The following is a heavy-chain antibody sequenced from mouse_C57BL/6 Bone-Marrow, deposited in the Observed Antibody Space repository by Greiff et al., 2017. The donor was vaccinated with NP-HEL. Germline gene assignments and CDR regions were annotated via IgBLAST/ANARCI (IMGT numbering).Heavy chain of an antibody. D-gene: IGHD1-1*01. Sequence: EVQLQQSGPELVKPGASVKISCKASGYTFTDYYMNWVKQSHGKSLEWIGDINPNNGGTSYNQKFKGKATLTVDKSSSTAYMELRSLTSEDSAVYYCGGSSYGWFAYWGQGTLVTVSA. V-gene: IGHV1-26*01. CDR3: GGSSYGWFAY. CDR1: GYTFTDYY. J-gene: IGHJ3*01. CDR2: INPNNGGT.